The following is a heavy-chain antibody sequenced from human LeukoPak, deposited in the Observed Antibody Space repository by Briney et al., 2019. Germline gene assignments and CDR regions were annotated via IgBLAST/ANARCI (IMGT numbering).Heavy chain of an antibody. J-gene: IGHJ4*02. Sequence: GGSLRLSCAASGFTVGSNYMSWVRQAPGKGLEWVSVIYSGGRTYYADSVKGRFTISRDNSKNTLYLQMNSLRAEDTAVYYCARDLYGDSNQWGQGTLVTVSS. V-gene: IGHV3-53*01. CDR3: ARDLYGDSNQ. D-gene: IGHD4-17*01. CDR1: GFTVGSNY. CDR2: IYSGGRT.